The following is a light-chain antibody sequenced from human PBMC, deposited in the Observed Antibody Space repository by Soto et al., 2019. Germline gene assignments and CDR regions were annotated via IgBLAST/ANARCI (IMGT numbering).Light chain of an antibody. CDR3: HQYYSIPYS. CDR2: WST. CDR1: QSLFFRSKNKDY. V-gene: IGKV4-1*01. Sequence: DIVMTQSTDSLAVSLGERANINCKSSQSLFFRSKNKDYLAWYQHKPGQPPKLLFYWSTTRESGVPDRFSGSGSGTDFTLTISSLQAEDVAVYYCHQYYSIPYSFGQGTNLEIK. J-gene: IGKJ2*03.